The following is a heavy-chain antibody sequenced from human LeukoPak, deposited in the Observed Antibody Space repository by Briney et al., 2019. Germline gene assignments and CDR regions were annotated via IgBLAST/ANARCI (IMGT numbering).Heavy chain of an antibody. CDR1: GPTFSSYA. Sequence: PGGSLRLSCAASGPTFSSYAMSWVRQAPGKGLEWVSAISGSGGSTYYADSVKGRFTISRDNSKNTLYLQMNSLRAEDTAVYYCAKDPVLDYDFWSGYYTANYYFDYWGQGTLVTVSS. V-gene: IGHV3-23*01. CDR3: AKDPVLDYDFWSGYYTANYYFDY. D-gene: IGHD3-3*01. CDR2: ISGSGGST. J-gene: IGHJ4*02.